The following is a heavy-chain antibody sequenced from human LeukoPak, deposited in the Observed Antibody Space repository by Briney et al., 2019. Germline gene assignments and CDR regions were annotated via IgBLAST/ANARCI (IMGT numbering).Heavy chain of an antibody. CDR2: ISSNGGSS. J-gene: IGHJ4*02. CDR3: ARDGITMIVVATTGVFDY. D-gene: IGHD3-22*01. Sequence: GGSLRLSCSASGFTFSAYAMYWVRQAPGKGLEYVSGISSNGGSSFYADSVKGRFTISRDNSKNTLYLQMSSLRSDDKAVYYCARDGITMIVVATTGVFDYWGQGTLVTVSS. V-gene: IGHV3-64D*09. CDR1: GFTFSAYA.